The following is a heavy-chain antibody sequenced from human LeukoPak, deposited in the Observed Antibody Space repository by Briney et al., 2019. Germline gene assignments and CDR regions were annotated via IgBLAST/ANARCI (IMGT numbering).Heavy chain of an antibody. CDR3: ARAGTVTTAHYFDY. Sequence: GGSLRLSCAASGFTFSSYAMHWVRQAPGKGLEWVAVISYDGSNKYYADSVKGRFTISRDNSKNTLYLQMNSLRAEDTAVYYCARAGTVTTAHYFDYWGQGTLVTVSS. D-gene: IGHD4-17*01. V-gene: IGHV3-30-3*01. CDR2: ISYDGSNK. J-gene: IGHJ4*02. CDR1: GFTFSSYA.